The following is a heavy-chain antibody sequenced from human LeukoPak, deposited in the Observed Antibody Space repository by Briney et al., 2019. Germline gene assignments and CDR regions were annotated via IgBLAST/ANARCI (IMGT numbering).Heavy chain of an antibody. Sequence: GGSLRLSCAASGFTFSSYAMSWVRQAPGKGLEWVSDINGSGGSTYYADSVKGRFTISRDNAKNSLYLQMNSLRAEDTAVYYCARESSGWGDYWGQGTLVTVSS. V-gene: IGHV3-23*01. J-gene: IGHJ4*02. D-gene: IGHD6-19*01. CDR1: GFTFSSYA. CDR2: INGSGGST. CDR3: ARESSGWGDY.